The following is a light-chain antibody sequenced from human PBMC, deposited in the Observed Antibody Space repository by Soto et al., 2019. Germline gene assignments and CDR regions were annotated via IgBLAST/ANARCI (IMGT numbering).Light chain of an antibody. CDR1: QGIANY. CDR2: AAS. CDR3: QKCKTAPFT. J-gene: IGKJ4*01. Sequence: DIQMTQSPSSLSASVGDRVTITCRARQGIANYLAWYQQKPGRVPKLLIYAASTLQSGVPSRFTGSGSGTDFTLTINSLQPEDVATYYCQKCKTAPFTFGGGTKVDIK. V-gene: IGKV1-27*01.